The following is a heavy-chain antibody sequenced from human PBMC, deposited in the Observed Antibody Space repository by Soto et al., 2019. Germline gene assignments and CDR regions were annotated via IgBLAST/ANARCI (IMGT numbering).Heavy chain of an antibody. CDR1: GFTFSSYS. J-gene: IGHJ6*02. V-gene: IGHV3-66*01. D-gene: IGHD6-13*01. CDR3: AREVAAAGPYYYYYYGMDV. CDR2: IYSGGST. Sequence: PGGSLRLSCAASGFTFSSYSMNWVRQAPGKGLEWVSVIYSGGSTYYADSVKGRFTISRDNSKNTLYLQMNSLRAEDTAVYYCAREVAAAGPYYYYYYGMDVWGQGTTVTVSS.